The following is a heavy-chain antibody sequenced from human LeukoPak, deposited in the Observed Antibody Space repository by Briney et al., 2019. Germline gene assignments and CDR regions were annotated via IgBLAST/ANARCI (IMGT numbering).Heavy chain of an antibody. CDR1: GFTFSSYA. D-gene: IGHD3-10*01. J-gene: IGHJ4*02. CDR2: INPSDGGT. V-gene: IGHV3-23*01. Sequence: PGGSLRLSCAASGFTFSSYAMNWVRQTAGKGLEWVSVINPSDGGTHYADSVKGRFTISRDNSKNTLYLQMNSLRAEDTAVYYCAKEVRGVSGFDYWGQGTLVTVSS. CDR3: AKEVRGVSGFDY.